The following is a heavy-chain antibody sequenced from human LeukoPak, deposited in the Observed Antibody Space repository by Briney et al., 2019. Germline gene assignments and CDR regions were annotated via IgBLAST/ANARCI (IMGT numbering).Heavy chain of an antibody. CDR2: ISAYNGDT. CDR3: TRDLGVDTTMIFFDY. D-gene: IGHD5-18*01. Sequence: ASVKVSCKASGYIFTSFGISWVRQAPGQGLEWMGWISAYNGDTKYAQKLQGRVTMTTDTSTSTAYMEVRSLRSDDTAVYYCTRDLGVDTTMIFFDYWGQGSLVTVSS. J-gene: IGHJ4*02. CDR1: GYIFTSFG. V-gene: IGHV1-18*01.